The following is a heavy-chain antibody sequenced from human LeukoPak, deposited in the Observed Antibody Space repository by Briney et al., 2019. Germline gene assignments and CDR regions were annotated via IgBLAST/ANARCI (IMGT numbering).Heavy chain of an antibody. D-gene: IGHD5-18*01. CDR2: IRFDGSNK. V-gene: IGHV3-30*02. CDR1: GFTFSNYG. CDR3: AATMDTAMAPYYYYGMDV. Sequence: GGSLRLSCAASGFTFSNYGMHWARQAPGKGLEWVAFIRFDGSNKYYADSVKGRFTISRDNSKNTVYLQMNSLRPEDTAVYYCAATMDTAMAPYYYYGMDVWGQGTTVTVSS. J-gene: IGHJ6*02.